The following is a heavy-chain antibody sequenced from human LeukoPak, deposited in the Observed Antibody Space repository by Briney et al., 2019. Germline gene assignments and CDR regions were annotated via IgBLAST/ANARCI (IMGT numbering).Heavy chain of an antibody. CDR2: IWNDGSNK. CDR3: AKDAQRGFDYSNSLEN. CDR1: RFTFSHYG. J-gene: IGHJ4*02. V-gene: IGHV3-33*06. D-gene: IGHD4-11*01. Sequence: GGSLRLSCAASRFTFSHYGMHWVRQAPGKGLEWVAVIWNDGSNKYSADSVKGRFTVSRDNSQNRLYLQMNSLRPEDTAVYYCAKDAQRGFDYSNSLENWGQGTLVTVSS.